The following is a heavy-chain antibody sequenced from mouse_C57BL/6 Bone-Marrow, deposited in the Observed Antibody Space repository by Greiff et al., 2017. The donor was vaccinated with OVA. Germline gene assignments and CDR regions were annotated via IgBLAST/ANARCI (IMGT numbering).Heavy chain of an antibody. D-gene: IGHD1-1*01. CDR1: GYTFTSYW. CDR3: ARGRGITTVVATDYFDY. V-gene: IGHV1-64*01. CDR2: IHPNSGST. Sequence: QVQLKQPGAELVKPGASVKLSCKASGYTFTSYWMHWVKQRPGQGLEWIGMIHPNSGSTNYNEKFKSKATLTVDKSSSTAYMQLSSLTSEDSAVYYCARGRGITTVVATDYFDYWGQGTTLTVSS. J-gene: IGHJ2*01.